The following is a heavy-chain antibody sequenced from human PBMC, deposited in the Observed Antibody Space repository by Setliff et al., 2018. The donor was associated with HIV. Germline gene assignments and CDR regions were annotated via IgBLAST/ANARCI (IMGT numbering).Heavy chain of an antibody. D-gene: IGHD3-10*01. CDR1: GFTFSNYA. Sequence: PGGSLRLSCAASGFTFSNYAMSWVRQAPGKGLEWVSSISGSGGSTYYADSGKGRFSLSRDNSKNTLYLQMNSLRAEDTAVYYCAKDLRLYGSGSYVLLLNDAFDIWGQGTMVTVSS. V-gene: IGHV3-23*01. CDR3: AKDLRLYGSGSYVLLLNDAFDI. CDR2: ISGSGGST. J-gene: IGHJ3*02.